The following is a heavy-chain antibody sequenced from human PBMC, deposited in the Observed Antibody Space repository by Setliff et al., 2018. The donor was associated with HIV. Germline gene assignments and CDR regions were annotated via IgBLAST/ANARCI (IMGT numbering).Heavy chain of an antibody. CDR1: DGSISSHY. Sequence: SETLSLTCTVSDGSISSHYWSWIRQPPGKQLDWIGYIDDSGSTNYKPSLKSRVTMSLDTSKNQFSLKLSSVTAADAAVYYCARESYFYYFDYWGQGTLVTVSS. D-gene: IGHD3-10*01. CDR2: IDDSGST. V-gene: IGHV4-59*11. CDR3: ARESYFYYFDY. J-gene: IGHJ4*02.